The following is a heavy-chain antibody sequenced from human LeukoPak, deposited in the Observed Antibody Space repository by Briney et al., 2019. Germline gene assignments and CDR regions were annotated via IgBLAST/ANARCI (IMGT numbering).Heavy chain of an antibody. V-gene: IGHV1-2*04. CDR3: ARGSVGARSNYVGARHYYFDY. CDR1: GYTFTGYY. D-gene: IGHD4-11*01. Sequence: ASVKVSCKASGYTFTGYYMHWVRLAPGQGLEWMGWINPNSGGTNYAQKFQGWVTMTRDTSINTAYMELSRLRSDDTAVYYCARGSVGARSNYVGARHYYFDYWGQGTLVTVSS. CDR2: INPNSGGT. J-gene: IGHJ4*02.